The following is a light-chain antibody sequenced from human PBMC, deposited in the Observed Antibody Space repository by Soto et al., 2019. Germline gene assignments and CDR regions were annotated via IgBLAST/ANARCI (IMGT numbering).Light chain of an antibody. CDR1: SSDVGGYHY. J-gene: IGLJ1*01. CDR2: EVS. CDR3: AAWDDSLNGYYV. V-gene: IGLV2-14*01. Sequence: QSALTQPASVSGSPGQSITISCTGSSSDVGGYHYVSWYQQYPGEAPKLVISEVSNRPSGVPDRFSGSKSGTSASLAISGLQSEDEADYYCAAWDDSLNGYYVFGTGTKLTVL.